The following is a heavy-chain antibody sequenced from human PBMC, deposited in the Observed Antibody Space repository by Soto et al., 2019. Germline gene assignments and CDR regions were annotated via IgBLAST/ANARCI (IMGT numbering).Heavy chain of an antibody. D-gene: IGHD3-22*01. CDR2: ITGTDDTT. V-gene: IGHV3-23*01. CDR1: GFTFSSYA. CDR3: AKAPWYYYDTSGYSDY. J-gene: IGHJ4*02. Sequence: PGGSLRLSCAASGFTFSSYAMNWVRQPPGKGLEWVSSITGTDDTTSYADSVKGRFTISRDNSKNTLYLQMNSLTTDDTAVYYCAKAPWYYYDTSGYSDYWGQGTLVTVSS.